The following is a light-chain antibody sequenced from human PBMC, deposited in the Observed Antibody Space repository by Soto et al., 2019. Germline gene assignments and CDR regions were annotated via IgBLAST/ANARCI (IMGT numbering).Light chain of an antibody. V-gene: IGKV3D-15*01. CDR3: QQGDNWPWT. CDR1: QIVINN. CDR2: AVS. J-gene: IGKJ1*01. Sequence: EIVMTQSPATLSVSPGERATLSCRASQIVINNLAWYQQKPGQAPRLLIYAVSTRATGIPARFSGSGSGTEFTLTISSLQSEDFAVYYCQQGDNWPWTFGQGTKVEIK.